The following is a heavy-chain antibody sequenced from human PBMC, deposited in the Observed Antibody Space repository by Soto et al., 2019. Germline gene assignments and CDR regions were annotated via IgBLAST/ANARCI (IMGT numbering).Heavy chain of an antibody. CDR2: INPKTGGT. J-gene: IGHJ4*02. Sequence: QVQLLQSGAEVKKPGTSVRVSCKASGYIFSGYYIHWLRQAPGQGLEWMGWINPKTGGTKYTQKFQGRVTMTRDTSSSTAYMELSSLTSDDTAVYYCARDEIQLWFGGPPFDYWGQGTLVTVSS. V-gene: IGHV1-2*02. D-gene: IGHD3-16*01. CDR3: ARDEIQLWFGGPPFDY. CDR1: GYIFSGYY.